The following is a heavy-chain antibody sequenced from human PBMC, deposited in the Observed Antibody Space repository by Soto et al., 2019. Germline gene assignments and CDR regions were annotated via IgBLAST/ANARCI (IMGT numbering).Heavy chain of an antibody. D-gene: IGHD3-22*01. Sequence: GGSLRLSCAASGFTFSSYAMHWVRQAPGKGLEWVAVISYDGSNKYYADSVKGRFTISRDNAKNALYLQMNSLRAEETAVYYCARKDYYVSSGDYDYWGQGTLVTVSS. J-gene: IGHJ4*02. CDR2: ISYDGSNK. V-gene: IGHV3-30-3*01. CDR1: GFTFSSYA. CDR3: ARKDYYVSSGDYDY.